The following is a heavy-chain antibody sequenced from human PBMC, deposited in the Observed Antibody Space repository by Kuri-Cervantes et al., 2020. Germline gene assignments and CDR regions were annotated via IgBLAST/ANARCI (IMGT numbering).Heavy chain of an antibody. J-gene: IGHJ6*02. CDR1: GFTFTSAW. CDR3: AGRGVTTSGAIITERGDFYGLDV. Sequence: GESLKISCAGSGFTFTSAWMNWVRQAPGKGLEYIAHINSGGTTISYTDSVRGRFTVSRDSAKDSLYLQMNNLKAEDTALYYCAGRGVTTSGAIITERGDFYGLDVWGQGTAVTVSS. CDR2: INSGGTTI. D-gene: IGHD3-3*01. V-gene: IGHV3-11*01.